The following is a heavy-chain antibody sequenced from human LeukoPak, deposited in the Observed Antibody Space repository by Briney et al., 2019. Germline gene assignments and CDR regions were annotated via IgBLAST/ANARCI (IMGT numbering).Heavy chain of an antibody. V-gene: IGHV1-18*01. D-gene: IGHD3-10*01. CDR2: ISPHKGNT. Sequence: GASVKVSCKASGYTFTRYGISWVRQAPGQGLGWMGWISPHKGNTNNEQKFQGRVTMTTDTSTSTAYMELRSLRSDDTAVYYCARVAYYYGTGSYYNPAHFDYWGQGTLVTVSS. CDR1: GYTFTRYG. J-gene: IGHJ4*02. CDR3: ARVAYYYGTGSYYNPAHFDY.